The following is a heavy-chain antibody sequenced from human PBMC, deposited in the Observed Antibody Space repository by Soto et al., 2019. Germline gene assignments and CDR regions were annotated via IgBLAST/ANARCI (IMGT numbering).Heavy chain of an antibody. CDR1: GFTFSNAW. CDR3: TTVHVVVTANFDY. J-gene: IGHJ4*02. CDR2: IKSKTDGGTT. D-gene: IGHD2-21*02. Sequence: EVQLVESGGGLVKPGGSLRLSCAASGFTFSNAWMSWVRQAPGKGLEWVGRIKSKTDGGTTDYAAPVKGRFTISRDDSKNTLYLQMNSLKTEDTAVYYCTTVHVVVTANFDYWGQGTLVTVSS. V-gene: IGHV3-15*01.